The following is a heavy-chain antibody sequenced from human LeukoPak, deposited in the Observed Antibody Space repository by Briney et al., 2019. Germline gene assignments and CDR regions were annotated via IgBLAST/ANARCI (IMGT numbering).Heavy chain of an antibody. V-gene: IGHV4-4*02. D-gene: IGHD2-15*01. Sequence: SETLSLTCAVSGGSISSSNWWSWVRQPPGKGPEWIGEIYHSGSTNYNPSLKSRVTISVDKSKNQFSLKLSSVTAADTAVYYCARGGREVVAGDAFDIWGQGTMVTVSS. CDR3: ARGGREVVAGDAFDI. CDR2: IYHSGST. J-gene: IGHJ3*02. CDR1: GGSISSSNW.